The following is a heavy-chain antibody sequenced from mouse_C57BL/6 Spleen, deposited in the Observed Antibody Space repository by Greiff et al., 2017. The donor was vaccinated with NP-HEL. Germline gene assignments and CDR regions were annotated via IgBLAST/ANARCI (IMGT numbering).Heavy chain of an antibody. D-gene: IGHD3-3*01. CDR3: ARQGDSYLYAMDY. CDR1: GFSFTSYG. J-gene: IGHJ4*01. V-gene: IGHV2-6-1*01. Sequence: QVQLKQSGPGLVAPSQSLSITCTVSGFSFTSYGVHWVRQPPGKGLEWLVVIWSDGSTTYNSALKSRLSISKDNSKSQVFLKMNSLQTDDTAMYYCARQGDSYLYAMDYWGQGTSVTVSS. CDR2: IWSDGST.